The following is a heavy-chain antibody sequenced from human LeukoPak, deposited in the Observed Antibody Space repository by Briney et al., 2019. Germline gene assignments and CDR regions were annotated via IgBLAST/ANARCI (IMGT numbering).Heavy chain of an antibody. D-gene: IGHD3-22*01. J-gene: IGHJ4*02. V-gene: IGHV1-18*01. CDR2: IKAYNGNT. Sequence: GASVKVSCKASGYTFTSYGISWVRQAAGQGLEGLGWIKAYNGNTNYAQKRQGRVTMTTDTSTSTAYMELRSLRSDDTAVYYCARDISPNYYDSSGYYDYWGQGTLVTVSS. CDR3: ARDISPNYYDSSGYYDY. CDR1: GYTFTSYG.